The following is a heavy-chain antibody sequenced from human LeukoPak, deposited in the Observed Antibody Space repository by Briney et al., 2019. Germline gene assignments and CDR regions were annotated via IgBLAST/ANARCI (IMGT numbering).Heavy chain of an antibody. CDR3: ARDIVVVPAAMYYYYYYGMDV. CDR1: GFTFSSYS. V-gene: IGHV3-21*01. CDR2: ISSSSSYI. J-gene: IGHJ6*02. D-gene: IGHD2-2*01. Sequence: GGSLRLSCAASGFTFSSYSMNWVRQAPGKGLEWVSSISSSSSYIYYADSVKGRFTISRDNAKNSLYLQMNSLRAEDTAVYYSARDIVVVPAAMYYYYYYGMDVWGQGTTVTVSS.